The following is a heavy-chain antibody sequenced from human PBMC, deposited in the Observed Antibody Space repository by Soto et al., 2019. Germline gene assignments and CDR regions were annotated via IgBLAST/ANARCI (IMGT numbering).Heavy chain of an antibody. CDR3: ARLPNKSPQN. V-gene: IGHV3-74*01. CDR1: GFTFSSYW. CDR2: ISNDGSST. J-gene: IGHJ1*01. Sequence: EVQLVESGGGLVQPGGSLRLSCVASGFTFSSYWMHLVRQAPGKGLVWVSSISNDGSSTSYADPVKGRFTISRDNAKNTLSLQMNSLRAEDTAVYYCARLPNKSPQNWGQGTLVIVSP.